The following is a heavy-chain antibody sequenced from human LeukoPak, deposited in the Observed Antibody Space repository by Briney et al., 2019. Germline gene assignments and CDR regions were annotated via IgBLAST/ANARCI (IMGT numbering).Heavy chain of an antibody. CDR2: IKQDGSEK. CDR1: GFTFSSYW. D-gene: IGHD3-3*01. V-gene: IGHV3-7*01. CDR3: ARDQPHYDFWSGLFDY. Sequence: PGGSLRLSCAASGFTFSSYWMSWVRQAPGKGLEWVANIKQDGSEKYYVDSVKGRFTISRDNAKNSLYLQMNSLRAEDTAVYYCARDQPHYDFWSGLFDYWGQGTWSPSPQ. J-gene: IGHJ4*02.